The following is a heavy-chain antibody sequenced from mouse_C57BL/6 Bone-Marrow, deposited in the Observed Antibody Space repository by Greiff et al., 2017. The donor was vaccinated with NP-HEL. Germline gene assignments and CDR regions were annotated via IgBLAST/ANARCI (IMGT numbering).Heavy chain of an antibody. J-gene: IGHJ2*01. Sequence: EVHLVESGGGLVKPGGSLTLSCAASGFTFRDYGMHWVRQAPEKGLEWVAYISSGSSTIYYDATVKGRFTIYRDNAKNTLDLQMTSLRSEDTAMYYCARYGSSSEDYGGQGTTLTVSS. CDR1: GFTFRDYG. CDR2: ISSGSSTI. D-gene: IGHD1-1*01. V-gene: IGHV5-17*01. CDR3: ARYGSSSEDY.